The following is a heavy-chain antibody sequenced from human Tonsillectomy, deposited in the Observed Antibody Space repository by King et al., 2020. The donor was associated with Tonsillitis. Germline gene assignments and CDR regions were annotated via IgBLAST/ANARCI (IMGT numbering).Heavy chain of an antibody. V-gene: IGHV1-18*04. CDR3: ARDRTPRPPSDTVPDGTYYYDSSGFPDAFDI. J-gene: IGHJ3*02. CDR2: ISAYNGNT. D-gene: IGHD3-22*01. Sequence: QLVQSGAEVKKPGASVKVSCKASGYTFTSYGISWVRQAPGQGLEWMGWISAYNGNTNYAQKLQGRVTMTTDTSTSTAYMELRSLRSDDTAVYYCARDRTPRPPSDTVPDGTYYYDSSGFPDAFDIWGQGTMVTVSS. CDR1: GYTFTSYG.